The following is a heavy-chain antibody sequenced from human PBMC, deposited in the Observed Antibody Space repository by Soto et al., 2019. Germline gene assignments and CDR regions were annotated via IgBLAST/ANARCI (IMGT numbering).Heavy chain of an antibody. CDR3: AHRPDSSSWKGLYYFDY. Sequence: QITLKESGPTLVKPTQTLTLTCTFSGFSLSTSGVGVGWIRQPPGKALEWLALIYWDDDKRYSPSLKSRLTITKDTSKNQVVLTMTNMDPVDTATYYCAHRPDSSSWKGLYYFDYWGQGTLVTVSS. CDR2: IYWDDDK. CDR1: GFSLSTSGVG. D-gene: IGHD6-13*01. V-gene: IGHV2-5*02. J-gene: IGHJ4*02.